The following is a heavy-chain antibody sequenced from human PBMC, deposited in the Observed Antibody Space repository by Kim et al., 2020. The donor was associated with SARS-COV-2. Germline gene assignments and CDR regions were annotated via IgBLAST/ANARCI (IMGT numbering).Heavy chain of an antibody. V-gene: IGHV3-23*01. CDR1: GFTFSSYA. J-gene: IGHJ6*02. D-gene: IGHD6-19*01. CDR3: AKSLRQQWLNYYGMDV. Sequence: GGSLRLSCAASGFTFSSYAMSWVRQAPGKGLEWVSAISGSGGSTYYADSVKGRFTISRDNSKNTLYLQRNSLRAEDTAVYYCAKSLRQQWLNYYGMDVWGRGPTVTVSS. CDR2: ISGSGGST.